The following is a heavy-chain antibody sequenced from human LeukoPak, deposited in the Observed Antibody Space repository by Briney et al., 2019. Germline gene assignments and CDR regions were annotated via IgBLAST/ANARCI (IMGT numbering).Heavy chain of an antibody. CDR2: ISGSGGST. V-gene: IGHV3-23*01. CDR3: AKGGVFGVVIFIDY. CDR1: GFTFSSYA. D-gene: IGHD3-3*01. Sequence: GGSLRLSCAASGFTFSSYAMSWVRQAPGKGLEWVSAISGSGGSTYYADSVKGRFTISRDNSKNTLYLRMNSLRAEDTAVYYCAKGGVFGVVIFIDYWGQGTLVTVSS. J-gene: IGHJ4*02.